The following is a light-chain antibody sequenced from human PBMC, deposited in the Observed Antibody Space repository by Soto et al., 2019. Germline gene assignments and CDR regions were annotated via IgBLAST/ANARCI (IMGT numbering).Light chain of an antibody. CDR3: CSYAGSSSYV. CDR2: EGS. Sequence: QSVLTQPASVSGSPGQSITISCTGTSSDVGRYNFVSWYQHHPGEAPKLLIYEGSKRPSGVSHRFSGSKSGNTASLTISGLQAEDEVDYYCCSYAGSSSYVFGTGTKVTVL. J-gene: IGLJ1*01. V-gene: IGLV2-23*01. CDR1: SSDVGRYNF.